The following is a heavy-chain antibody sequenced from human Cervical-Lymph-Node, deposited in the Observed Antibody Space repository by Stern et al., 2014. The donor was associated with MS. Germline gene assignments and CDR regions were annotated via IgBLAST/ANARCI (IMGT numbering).Heavy chain of an antibody. D-gene: IGHD1-26*01. Sequence: VQLVESGPGLVKPSQTLSLTCTVSGGSISNDNFFWSWIRQPAGKGLEWIGRVYLSGGTNYNPSLKSRVTISMDPSLNQFSLKLNSVTAADTAVYYCALGAEWFDPWGQGTLVTVSS. V-gene: IGHV4-61*02. J-gene: IGHJ5*02. CDR2: VYLSGGT. CDR3: ALGAEWFDP. CDR1: GGSISNDNFF.